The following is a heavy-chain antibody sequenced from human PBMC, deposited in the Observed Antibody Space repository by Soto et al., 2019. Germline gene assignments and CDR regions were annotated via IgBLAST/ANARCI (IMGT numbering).Heavy chain of an antibody. J-gene: IGHJ4*02. CDR1: GGSISSSSYY. D-gene: IGHD4-17*01. V-gene: IGHV4-39*01. Sequence: LSFTCTVSGGSISSSSYYWGWIRQPPGKGLEWIGSIYYSGSTYYNPSLKSRVTISVDTSKNQFSLKLSSVTAADTAVYYCASKDYGNDYWGQGTLVTVSS. CDR3: ASKDYGNDY. CDR2: IYYSGST.